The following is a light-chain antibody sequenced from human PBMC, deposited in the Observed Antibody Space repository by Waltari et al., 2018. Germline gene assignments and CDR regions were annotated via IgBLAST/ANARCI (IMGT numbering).Light chain of an antibody. V-gene: IGKV3-15*01. J-gene: IGKJ1*01. Sequence: ERVLTQSPDTLSVSPGERVTLSCRASQSVGGNVAWYQQRPGQAPRLLIFGASIRASGIPARFSGSGSGTEFTFTISSLESEDFAVYYCLQYNNWPRTFGQGTKVEV. CDR3: LQYNNWPRT. CDR2: GAS. CDR1: QSVGGN.